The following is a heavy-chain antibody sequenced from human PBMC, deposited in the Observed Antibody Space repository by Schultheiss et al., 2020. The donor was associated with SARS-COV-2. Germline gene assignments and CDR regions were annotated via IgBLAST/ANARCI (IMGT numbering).Heavy chain of an antibody. Sequence: SETLSLTCTVSGGSISSGSYYWSWIRQPAGKGLEWIGRIYTSGSTNYNPSLKSRVTMSVDTSKNQFSLKLSSVTAADTAVYYCARVGAPDYYDSSGYYAAGGRGPLVTVSS. CDR3: ARVGAPDYYDSSGYYAA. CDR2: IYTSGST. CDR1: GGSISSGSYY. J-gene: IGHJ4*02. V-gene: IGHV4-61*02. D-gene: IGHD3-22*01.